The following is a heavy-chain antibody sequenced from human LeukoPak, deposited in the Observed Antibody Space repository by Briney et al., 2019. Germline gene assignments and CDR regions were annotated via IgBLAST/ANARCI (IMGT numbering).Heavy chain of an antibody. CDR1: GFTFRNHG. CDR3: ARDIGSVRLGY. CDR2: IWYDGSNK. V-gene: IGHV3-33*01. D-gene: IGHD5-12*01. Sequence: GGSLRLSCVVSGFTFRNHGMHWVRQAPGKGLEWVAVIWYDGSNKYYADSVKGRFTISRDNSKNTLNLQMNSLRSEDTAVYYCARDIGSVRLGYWGQGTLVSVSS. J-gene: IGHJ4*02.